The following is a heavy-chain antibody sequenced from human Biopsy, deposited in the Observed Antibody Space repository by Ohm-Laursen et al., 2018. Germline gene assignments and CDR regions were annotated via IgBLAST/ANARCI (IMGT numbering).Heavy chain of an antibody. V-gene: IGHV4-34*01. CDR2: INHSGRT. CDR3: VRGVDYYDPYHYYALDV. Sequence: SDTLSLTCSVYGESFTGYYWSWIRQTPGKGLEWIGEINHSGRTNYNPSLKSRVTISVATSKNQFSLKVRSVTAADTAVYYCVRGVDYYDPYHYYALDVWGRGTTVTVSS. CDR1: GESFTGYY. J-gene: IGHJ6*02. D-gene: IGHD3-22*01.